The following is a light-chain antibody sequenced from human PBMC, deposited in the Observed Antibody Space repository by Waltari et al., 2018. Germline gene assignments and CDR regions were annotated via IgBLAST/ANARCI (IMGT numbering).Light chain of an antibody. Sequence: ERVMMQSPATLSVSPGERATLSCRASQSVKNNLAWYQQKPGQAPSLLIYAGSTRATGVPARVSGSGSGTEFTLTISSLQSEDFAVYYCQQYDRWPPLTFGGGTKVEIK. CDR2: AGS. V-gene: IGKV3-15*01. CDR3: QQYDRWPPLT. J-gene: IGKJ4*01. CDR1: QSVKNN.